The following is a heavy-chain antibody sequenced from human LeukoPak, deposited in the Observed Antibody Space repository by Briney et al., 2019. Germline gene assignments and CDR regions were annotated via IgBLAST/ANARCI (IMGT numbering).Heavy chain of an antibody. D-gene: IGHD3-22*01. J-gene: IGHJ5*02. CDR2: IYHSGST. V-gene: IGHV4-38-2*02. CDR1: GYSISSGYY. CDR3: ARSLYDSSGLNWFDP. Sequence: SETLSLTCTVSGYSISSGYYWGWIRQPPGKGLEWIGSIYHSGSTYYNPSLKSRVTISVDTSKNQFSLKLSSVTAADTALYHCARSLYDSSGLNWFDPWGQGTLVTVSS.